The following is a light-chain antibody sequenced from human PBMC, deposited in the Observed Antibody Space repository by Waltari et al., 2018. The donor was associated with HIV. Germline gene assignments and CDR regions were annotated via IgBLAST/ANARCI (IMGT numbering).Light chain of an antibody. J-gene: IGLJ1*01. CDR3: LLYYGGAQRYV. V-gene: IGLV7-43*01. CDR1: TGAVTRGNS. Sequence: QTVVTQDPSLTVSPGGTVTLTCASSTGAVTRGNSPNPFQQKPGQAPRGLIYSTSNKNSWTPARFSGSLLGGKAALTLSGVQPEDEAEYYCLLYYGGAQRYVFGTGTKVTVL. CDR2: STS.